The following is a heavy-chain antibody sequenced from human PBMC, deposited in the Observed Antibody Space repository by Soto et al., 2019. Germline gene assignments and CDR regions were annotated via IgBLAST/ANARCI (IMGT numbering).Heavy chain of an antibody. CDR1: GDSVTSVSDY. V-gene: IGHV4-61*01. D-gene: IGHD3-10*01. J-gene: IGHJ6*04. Sequence: PSETLSLTCTVSGDSVTSVSDYWSWIRQPPGKGLEWIGYIYYSGSADYNPSLGSRVTISIDTSKNQFSLKLTSVTAADTAVYYCARGVGFGYYYCHRNICGKRTTVTVSS. CDR3: ARGVGFGYYYCHRNI. CDR2: IYYSGSA.